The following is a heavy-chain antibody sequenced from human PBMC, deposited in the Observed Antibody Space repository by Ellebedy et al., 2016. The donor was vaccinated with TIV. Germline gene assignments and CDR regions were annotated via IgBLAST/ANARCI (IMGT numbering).Heavy chain of an antibody. J-gene: IGHJ5*02. D-gene: IGHD2-2*01. CDR2: TYSGNNT. CDR1: GFSVSSNY. Sequence: PGGSLRLSCVASGFSVSSNYMTWVRQAPGKGLEWVSVTYSGNNTHYADSVKGRFTISRDIFKNSVYLQMDRLRAEDTALYYCVRERMPLPTWGQGTLVTVSS. V-gene: IGHV3-66*01. CDR3: VRERMPLPT.